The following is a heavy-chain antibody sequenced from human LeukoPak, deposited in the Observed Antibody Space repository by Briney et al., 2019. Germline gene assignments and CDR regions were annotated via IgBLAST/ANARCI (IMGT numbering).Heavy chain of an antibody. V-gene: IGHV1-2*02. CDR3: ARDLSYCSSTSCSGNAFDI. CDR1: GYTFTGYY. Sequence: ALVKVSCKASGYTFTGYYMHWVRQAPGEGLEWMGWINPNSGGTNYAQKFQGRVTMTRDTSISTAYMELSRLRSDDTAVYYCARDLSYCSSTSCSGNAFDIWGQGTMVTVSS. J-gene: IGHJ3*02. CDR2: INPNSGGT. D-gene: IGHD2-2*01.